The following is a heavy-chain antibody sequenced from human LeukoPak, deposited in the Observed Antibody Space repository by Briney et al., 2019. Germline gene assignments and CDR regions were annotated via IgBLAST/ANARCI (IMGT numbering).Heavy chain of an antibody. CDR3: ATSSVWGGAFNI. CDR2: CDSDGSGT. V-gene: IGHV3-74*01. J-gene: IGHJ3*02. Sequence: GGSLRLSCAASGFTFSIYWMYWVRQAPGKGRSWVSRCDSDGSGTTYVDSVKGRFTVSRDNAKSTLYLQMSSLRAEDTAVYYCATSSVWGGAFNIWGQGTMVTVSS. D-gene: IGHD3-16*01. CDR1: GFTFSIYW.